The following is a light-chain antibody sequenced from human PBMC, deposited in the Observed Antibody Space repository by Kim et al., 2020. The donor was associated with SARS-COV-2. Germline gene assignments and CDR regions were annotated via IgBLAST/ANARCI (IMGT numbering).Light chain of an antibody. CDR3: CSYTGYYNYV. J-gene: IGLJ1*01. V-gene: IGLV2-11*01. Sequence: GQSITISCTGTSSCVGGYQCVSWYQQHPVKAPNLIIYDVTKRPSGVPDRFSGSKSGNTASLVISGLQAEDEADYYCCSYTGYYNYVFGSGTKVTVL. CDR2: DVT. CDR1: SSCVGGYQC.